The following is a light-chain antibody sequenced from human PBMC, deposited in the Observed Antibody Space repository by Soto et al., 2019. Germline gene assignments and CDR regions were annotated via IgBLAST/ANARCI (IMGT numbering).Light chain of an antibody. J-gene: IGKJ1*01. V-gene: IGKV3-20*01. Sequence: EIVLTQSPGTLSLSPGERATLSCRASQSVSTTYLAWYQQKPGQAPRLLIYGASSRATGIPDRFRGSGSGTDFALTISRLAPEDFAVYYCQQYGTSPRTFGQETQVEIK. CDR1: QSVSTTY. CDR2: GAS. CDR3: QQYGTSPRT.